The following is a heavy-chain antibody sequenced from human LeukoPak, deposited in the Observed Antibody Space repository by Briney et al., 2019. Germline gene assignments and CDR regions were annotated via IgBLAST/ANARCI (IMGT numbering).Heavy chain of an antibody. V-gene: IGHV4-39*07. CDR2: IYYSGST. D-gene: IGHD6-13*01. Sequence: PSETLSLTCTVSGGSISSSSYYWGWIRQPPGKGLEWIGSIYYSGSTYYNPSLKSRVTISVDTSKNQFSLKLSSVTAADTAVYYCARSSYSSSWSPIRSDMFNWFDPWGQGTLVTVSS. CDR1: GGSISSSSYY. CDR3: ARSSYSSSWSPIRSDMFNWFDP. J-gene: IGHJ5*02.